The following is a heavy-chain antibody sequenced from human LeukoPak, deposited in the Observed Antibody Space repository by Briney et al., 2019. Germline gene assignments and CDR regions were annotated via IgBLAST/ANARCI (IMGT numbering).Heavy chain of an antibody. Sequence: SETLSLTCTVSGGSMSDYYWSFIRQPAGKGLEWIGRIHTSWTTYFNPSLKSRVTMSVDTSKNQFSQRLTSMTAADTAVYFCARGDYYDGGGRNWFDPWGQGTLVTVSS. CDR3: ARGDYYDGGGRNWFDP. CDR1: GGSMSDYY. CDR2: IHTSWTT. D-gene: IGHD3-16*01. V-gene: IGHV4-4*07. J-gene: IGHJ5*02.